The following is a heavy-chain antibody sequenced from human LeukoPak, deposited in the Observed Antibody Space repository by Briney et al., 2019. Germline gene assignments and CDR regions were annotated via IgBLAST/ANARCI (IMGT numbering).Heavy chain of an antibody. D-gene: IGHD3-10*01. CDR2: ISSSSSYI. CDR1: GFTFNTYA. CDR3: ARGPYYGSGSLPPYMDV. V-gene: IGHV3-21*01. Sequence: GGSLRLSCAASGFTFNTYAMSWVRQAPGKGLEWVSSISSSSSYIYYADSVKGRFTISRDNAKNSLYLQMNSLRAEDTAVYYCARGPYYGSGSLPPYMDVWGKGTTVTFSS. J-gene: IGHJ6*03.